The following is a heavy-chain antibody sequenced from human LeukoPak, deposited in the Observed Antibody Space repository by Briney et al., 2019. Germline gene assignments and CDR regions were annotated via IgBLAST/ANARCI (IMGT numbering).Heavy chain of an antibody. Sequence: ASVKVSCKASGGTFSSYAISWVRQAPGQGLEWMGGIIPIFGTANYAQKFQGRLTITADESTSTVFMELSSLRSEDTAVYYCARVGDCGPYWYFDLWGRGTLVTVSS. CDR3: ARVGDCGPYWYFDL. CDR2: IIPIFGTA. D-gene: IGHD2-21*02. V-gene: IGHV1-69*13. J-gene: IGHJ2*01. CDR1: GGTFSSYA.